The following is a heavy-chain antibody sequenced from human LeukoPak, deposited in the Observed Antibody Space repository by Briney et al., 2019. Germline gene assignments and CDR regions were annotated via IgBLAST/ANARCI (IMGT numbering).Heavy chain of an antibody. CDR1: GGTFISYA. Sequence: SVKVSCKASGGTFISYAISWMRQAPGQGLEWMGGIIPIFGTANYAQKFQGRVTITADESTSTAYMELSSLRSEDTAVYYCARDDRLGTVTTYYYGMDVWGQGTTVTVSS. CDR3: ARDDRLGTVTTYYYGMDV. D-gene: IGHD4-17*01. V-gene: IGHV1-69*01. CDR2: IIPIFGTA. J-gene: IGHJ6*02.